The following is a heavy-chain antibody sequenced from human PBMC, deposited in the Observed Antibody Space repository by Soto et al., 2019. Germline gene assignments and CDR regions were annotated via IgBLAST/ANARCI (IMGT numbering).Heavy chain of an antibody. V-gene: IGHV4-4*02. D-gene: IGHD1-26*01. CDR3: ARVVGVTPSFDY. J-gene: IGHJ4*02. Sequence: SETLSLTCAVSGGSISSSNWWIWVRQPPGKGLEWIGELYHSGSTNYNPSLKSRVTRSLDKSKNQFSLKLSSVTAADTAVYYCARVVGVTPSFDYWGQGTLVTVSS. CDR1: GGSISSSNW. CDR2: LYHSGST.